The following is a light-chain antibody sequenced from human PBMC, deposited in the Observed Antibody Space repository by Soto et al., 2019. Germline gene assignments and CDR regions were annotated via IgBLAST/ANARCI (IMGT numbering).Light chain of an antibody. V-gene: IGKV1-9*01. Sequence: DIQLTQSPSFLSASVGDRVTITCRASQGISSYLAWYQQKPGKAPKLLIYAASTLQSGVPSRFSGSGSGTEFTLTISSLQTEDFATYYCQQLNSYFRAFGQGTKVEIK. CDR1: QGISSY. CDR2: AAS. J-gene: IGKJ1*01. CDR3: QQLNSYFRA.